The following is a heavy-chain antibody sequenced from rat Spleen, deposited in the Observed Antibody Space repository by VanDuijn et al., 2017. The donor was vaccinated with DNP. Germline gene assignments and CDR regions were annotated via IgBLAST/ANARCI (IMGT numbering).Heavy chain of an antibody. D-gene: IGHD1-4*01. J-gene: IGHJ2*01. CDR2: ISSGGGNT. V-gene: IGHV5S13*01. Sequence: EVQLVESGGGLVQPGRSLKLSCLVSGFPFSNYGMAWVRQAPTKGLEWVASISSGGGNTYYRDSVKGRFTISRDNAKSTLYLQINSLRSEDMATYYCARHVLPLRVWDYWGQGVMVTVSS. CDR1: GFPFSNYG. CDR3: ARHVLPLRVWDY.